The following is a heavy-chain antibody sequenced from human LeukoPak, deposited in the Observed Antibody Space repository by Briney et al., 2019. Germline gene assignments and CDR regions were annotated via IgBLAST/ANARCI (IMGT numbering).Heavy chain of an antibody. CDR2: ISSSSSCI. V-gene: IGHV3-21*01. Sequence: GGSLRLSCAASGFTFSSFSMNWVRQAPGKGLEWVSSISSSSSCIYYADSVKGRFTISRDHAKSSLYLQMNSLRAEDTAVYYCARARREPGFDYWGQGTLVTVSS. CDR1: GFTFSSFS. J-gene: IGHJ4*02. D-gene: IGHD1-14*01. CDR3: ARARREPGFDY.